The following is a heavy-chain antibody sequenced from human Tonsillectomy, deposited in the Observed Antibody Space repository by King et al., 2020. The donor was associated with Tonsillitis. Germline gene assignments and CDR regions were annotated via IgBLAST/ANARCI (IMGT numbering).Heavy chain of an antibody. Sequence: VQLVESGPEVKKPGSSGKVSCKASGGTFSSYAISGVRRAPGQGLEGMGGIIPILGTATYAQKFQGRVTFTADESTSTAYMELSSLRSEDTAVYYCARDPTAAGATEYFQHWGQGTLVTVSS. CDR2: IIPILGTA. CDR3: ARDPTAAGATEYFQH. J-gene: IGHJ1*01. V-gene: IGHV1-69*01. CDR1: GGTFSSYA. D-gene: IGHD6-13*01.